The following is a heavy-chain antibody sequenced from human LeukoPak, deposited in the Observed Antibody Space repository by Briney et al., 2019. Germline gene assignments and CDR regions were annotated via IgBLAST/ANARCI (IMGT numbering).Heavy chain of an antibody. J-gene: IGHJ3*02. CDR3: ARLAADYGGNSEAFDI. V-gene: IGHV1-69*13. Sequence: GASVKVSCKASGYTFTSYVISWVRQAPGQGLEWMGGIIPIFGTANYAQKFQGRVTITADESTSTAYMELSSLRSEDTAVYYCARLAADYGGNSEAFDIWGQGTMVTVSS. CDR1: GYTFTSYV. CDR2: IIPIFGTA. D-gene: IGHD4-23*01.